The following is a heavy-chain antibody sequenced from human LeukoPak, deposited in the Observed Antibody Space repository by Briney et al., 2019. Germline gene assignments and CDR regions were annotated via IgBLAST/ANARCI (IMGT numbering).Heavy chain of an antibody. D-gene: IGHD2-2*01. V-gene: IGHV3-21*01. J-gene: IGHJ4*02. Sequence: GGSLRLSCAASGFTFSSYSMNWVRQAPGKGLEWVSSISSSSNYIYYADSVKGRFTISRDNAKNSLYLQMNSLRAEDTAVYYCAKTRGRVVPAATYDYWGQGTLVTVSS. CDR3: AKTRGRVVPAATYDY. CDR1: GFTFSSYS. CDR2: ISSSSNYI.